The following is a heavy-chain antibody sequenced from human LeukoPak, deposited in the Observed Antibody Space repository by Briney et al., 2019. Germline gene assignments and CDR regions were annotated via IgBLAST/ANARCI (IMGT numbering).Heavy chain of an antibody. J-gene: IGHJ4*02. Sequence: SVKVSCKASGCTFSSYAISWLRQAPGQGLEWMGGIIPIFGTANYAQKFQGRVTITADESTSTAYMELSSLRSEDTAVYYCASGREGYFDYWGQGTLVTVSS. V-gene: IGHV1-69*01. CDR2: IIPIFGTA. CDR3: ASGREGYFDY. D-gene: IGHD1-26*01. CDR1: GCTFSSYA.